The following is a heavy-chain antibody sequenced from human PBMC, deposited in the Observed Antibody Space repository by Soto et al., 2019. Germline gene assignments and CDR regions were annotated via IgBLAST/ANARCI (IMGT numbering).Heavy chain of an antibody. Sequence: SETLSLTCTVSGGSISSGGYYWSWIRQHPGKGLEWIGYIYYSGSTYYNPSLKSRVTISVDTSKNQFSLKLSSVTAADTAVYYCARCPTYYDILTGYSTHNYYYYYGMDVWGQGTTVTVSS. CDR3: ARCPTYYDILTGYSTHNYYYYYGMDV. V-gene: IGHV4-31*03. D-gene: IGHD3-9*01. CDR1: GGSISSGGYY. J-gene: IGHJ6*02. CDR2: IYYSGST.